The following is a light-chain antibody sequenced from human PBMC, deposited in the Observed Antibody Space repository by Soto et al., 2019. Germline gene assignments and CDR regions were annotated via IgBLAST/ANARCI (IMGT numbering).Light chain of an antibody. J-gene: IGKJ1*01. CDR2: TAS. V-gene: IGKV1-8*01. CDR1: QGISSY. CDR3: QQYYTYPWT. Sequence: AIRMTQSPSSLSASTGDRVTITCRASQGISSYLAWYQQKPGKAPKVLIHTASTLQGGVPSRFSGSGSGTDFTLTISRLQSEDFATYYCQQYYTYPWTFGQWTKVEVK.